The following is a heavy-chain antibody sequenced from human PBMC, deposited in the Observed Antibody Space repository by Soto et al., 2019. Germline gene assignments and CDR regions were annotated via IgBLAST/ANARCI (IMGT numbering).Heavy chain of an antibody. CDR2: IYPGDSDT. J-gene: IGHJ5*02. V-gene: IGHV5-51*01. D-gene: IGHD3-10*01. CDR1: GYSFTLYW. Sequence: GESLKISCKGSGYSFTLYWIGWVRQMPGKGLEWMGIIYPGDSDTRYSPSFQGQVTISADKSISTAYLQWSSLKASDTAMYYCARSAPELLWFGELYNWFDPWGQGTLVTVSS. CDR3: ARSAPELLWFGELYNWFDP.